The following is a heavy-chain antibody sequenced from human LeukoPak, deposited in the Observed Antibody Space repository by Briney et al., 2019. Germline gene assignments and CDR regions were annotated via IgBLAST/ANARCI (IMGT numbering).Heavy chain of an antibody. CDR1: GFTYRKNW. CDR3: VRDYRGGWNDY. J-gene: IGHJ4*02. CDR2: IREDGNEK. D-gene: IGHD1-26*01. V-gene: IGHV3-7*01. Sequence: TGGSLRLYCAATGFTYRKNWMSWVRQTVGKGLECGAKIREDGNEKDYVHSVKGRFTISTDNAKNSLFLQMNNLRVDDTAVYYCVRDYRGGWNDYWGQGTLVTVSS.